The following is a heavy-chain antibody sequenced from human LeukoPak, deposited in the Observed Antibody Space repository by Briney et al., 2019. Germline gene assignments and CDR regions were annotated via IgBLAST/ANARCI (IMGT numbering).Heavy chain of an antibody. Sequence: SETLSLACTVSGGSISNYYWSWIRQPPGKGLEFIGYIHYNGRADYNPSLKSRVTMSEDTSKNHFSLKLTSVTAADTAVYFCARGDYSDSQRFDPWGQGILVTVSS. CDR2: IHYNGRA. J-gene: IGHJ5*02. CDR1: GGSISNYY. CDR3: ARGDYSDSQRFDP. V-gene: IGHV4-59*01. D-gene: IGHD3-22*01.